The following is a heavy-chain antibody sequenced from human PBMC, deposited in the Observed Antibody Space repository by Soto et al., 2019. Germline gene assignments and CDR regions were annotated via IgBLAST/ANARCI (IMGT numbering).Heavy chain of an antibody. CDR3: ARVSVDVPE. V-gene: IGHV1-2*02. Sequence: QLVQSGAEVKKPGASVRVSCKTSGPTFIAYYIHWVRQAPGQGLEWMGWIDPKSGGTTYEQKFLGRVTMTRDTCINTAYMDLNRLTSDDTAVYYCARVSVDVPEWGQGTLITVSS. D-gene: IGHD5-12*01. CDR2: IDPKSGGT. J-gene: IGHJ4*02. CDR1: GPTFIAYY.